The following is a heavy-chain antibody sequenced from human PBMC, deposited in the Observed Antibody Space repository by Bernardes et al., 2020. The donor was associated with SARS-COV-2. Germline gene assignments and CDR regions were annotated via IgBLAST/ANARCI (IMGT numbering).Heavy chain of an antibody. Sequence: GGSLILSCAASEFSVRGFGMSWVRQAPGKGLEWVSSSSSWGGDVYYADSVRGRFTISRDNAKNSLYLQMDSLAAEDTAVYYCAREGPLTGNYYYFDHWGQGTRVTVSS. CDR3: AREGPLTGNYYYFDH. V-gene: IGHV3-21*01. J-gene: IGHJ4*02. D-gene: IGHD1-26*01. CDR2: SSSWGGDV. CDR1: EFSVRGFG.